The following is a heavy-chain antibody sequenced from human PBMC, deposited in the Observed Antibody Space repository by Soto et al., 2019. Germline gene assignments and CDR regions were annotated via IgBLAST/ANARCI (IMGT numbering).Heavy chain of an antibody. Sequence: EVQVVESGGGLVQPGRSLRLSCAASGFSFDDYAMHWVRQAPGKGLEWVSGISWNSGTIGYADSVKGRFTISRDNAKNSLYLQMNSLRGEDTALYYCAKSTGGTANGMGVWGQGTTVTVSS. V-gene: IGHV3-9*01. CDR3: AKSTGGTANGMGV. J-gene: IGHJ6*02. CDR2: ISWNSGTI. CDR1: GFSFDDYA. D-gene: IGHD2-8*02.